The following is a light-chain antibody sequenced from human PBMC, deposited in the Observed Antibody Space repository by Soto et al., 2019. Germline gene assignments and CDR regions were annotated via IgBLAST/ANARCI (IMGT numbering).Light chain of an antibody. CDR1: HSITSNS. J-gene: IGKJ1*01. CDR2: DAS. V-gene: IGKV3-20*01. CDR3: QLYGRSFWT. Sequence: EIVLTQSPGTLSLSPGERATLSGRPSHSITSNSLAWYQQKPGKAPRLLIYDASSRATGIPARFSGSGSGTEFTLTISSLEPEDFAVYHCQLYGRSFWTFGQGTKVDIK.